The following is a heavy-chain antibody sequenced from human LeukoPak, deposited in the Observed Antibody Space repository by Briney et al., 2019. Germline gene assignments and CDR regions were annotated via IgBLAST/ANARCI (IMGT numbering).Heavy chain of an antibody. CDR1: GYTFTGYY. CDR3: ARQDSYDTPLYYFDY. J-gene: IGHJ4*02. D-gene: IGHD3-22*01. CDR2: INPNSGGT. Sequence: ASVKVSCKASGYTFTGYYVHWVRQAPGQGLEWMGWINPNSGGTNYAQKFQGWVTMTRDTSISTAYMELSRLRSDDTAVYYCARQDSYDTPLYYFDYWGQGTLVTVSS. V-gene: IGHV1-2*04.